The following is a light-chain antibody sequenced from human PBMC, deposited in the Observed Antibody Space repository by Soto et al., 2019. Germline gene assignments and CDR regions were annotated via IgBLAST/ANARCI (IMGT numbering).Light chain of an antibody. CDR2: GAS. CDR1: QSVSSSY. V-gene: IGKV3-20*01. Sequence: LLTQSPATLSVSPGETVPLSCRASQSVSSSYLAWYQQKPGQAPRLLIYGASSRATGIPDRISGSGSGTDFTLTISRLEPEDSAVYYCQQYGSSLITFGQGTLLEIK. J-gene: IGKJ5*01. CDR3: QQYGSSLIT.